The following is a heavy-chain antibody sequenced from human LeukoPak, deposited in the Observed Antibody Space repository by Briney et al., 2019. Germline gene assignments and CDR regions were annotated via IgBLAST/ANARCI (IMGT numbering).Heavy chain of an antibody. J-gene: IGHJ4*02. V-gene: IGHV3-48*01. CDR3: ARDPAGAGIYYDY. CDR2: ISSGSSSI. CDR1: GFTFSTYS. D-gene: IGHD6-19*01. Sequence: GGSLRLSCAAAGFTFSTYSMNWVRQAPGKGVEWVSYISSGSSSIYYADSVKGRFTISRDNAMYSLYLQMNSLRAADTAVYYCARDPAGAGIYYDYWGQGTLVTVSS.